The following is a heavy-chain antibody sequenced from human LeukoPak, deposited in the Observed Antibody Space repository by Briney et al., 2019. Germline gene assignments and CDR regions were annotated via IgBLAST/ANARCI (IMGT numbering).Heavy chain of an antibody. CDR2: ISYSGNS. Sequence: KPSETLSLTCTVSGGSISSYYWSWLRQPPGKRLEWIGYISYSGNSHYNPSLKSRVTISVDSSKTQFSLKLTSVTAADTAFYYCARHIEGEGLDYWGQGTLVTVSS. J-gene: IGHJ4*02. V-gene: IGHV4-59*08. D-gene: IGHD3-16*01. CDR1: GGSISSYY. CDR3: ARHIEGEGLDY.